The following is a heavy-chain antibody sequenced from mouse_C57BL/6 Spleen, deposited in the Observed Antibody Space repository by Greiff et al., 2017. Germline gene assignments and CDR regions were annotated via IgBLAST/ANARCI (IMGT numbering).Heavy chain of an antibody. CDR2: ISDGGSYT. CDR3: ARDDRHFDY. J-gene: IGHJ2*01. V-gene: IGHV5-4*01. CDR1: GFTFSSYA. Sequence: EVILVESGGGLVKPGGSLKLSCAASGFTFSSYAMSWVRQTPEKRLEWVATISDGGSYTYYPDNVKGRFTISRDNAKNNLYLQMSHLKSEDTAMYYCARDDRHFDYWGQGTTLTVSS.